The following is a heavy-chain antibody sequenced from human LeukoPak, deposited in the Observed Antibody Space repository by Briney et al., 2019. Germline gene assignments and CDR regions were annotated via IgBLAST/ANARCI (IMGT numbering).Heavy chain of an antibody. D-gene: IGHD3-10*01. Sequence: ASVMVSCKASGYTFTGYYMHWVRQAPGQGLEWMGWINPNNGGTKYAQKFQGRVTMTRNTSISTAYMELSSLRSEDTAVYYCARGFDGSGSYRPADYWGQGTLVTVSS. V-gene: IGHV1-2*02. CDR1: GYTFTGYY. J-gene: IGHJ4*02. CDR3: ARGFDGSGSYRPADY. CDR2: INPNNGGT.